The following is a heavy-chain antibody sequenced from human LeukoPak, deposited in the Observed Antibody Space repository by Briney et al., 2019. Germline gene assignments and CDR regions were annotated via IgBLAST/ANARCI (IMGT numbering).Heavy chain of an antibody. CDR3: ASLSRRYCSGGSCYSSDEYFQH. Sequence: GGSLRLSCAASGFTFSSCAMNWVRQAPGKGLEWVSVIRGSGDSTYYADSVKGRFTISRDNSKNTLYLQMNSLRAEDTAVYYCASLSRRYCSGGSCYSSDEYFQHWGQGTLVTVSS. CDR2: IRGSGDST. J-gene: IGHJ1*01. D-gene: IGHD2-15*01. CDR1: GFTFSSCA. V-gene: IGHV3-23*01.